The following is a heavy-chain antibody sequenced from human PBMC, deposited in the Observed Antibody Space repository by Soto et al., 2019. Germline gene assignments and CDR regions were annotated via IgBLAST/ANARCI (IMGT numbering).Heavy chain of an antibody. J-gene: IGHJ4*02. Sequence: SETLSLTCTVSGGSISSSSYYWGWIRQPPGKGLEWIGSIYYSGSTYYNPSLKSRVTISVDTSKNQFSLKLSSVTAADTAVYYCARQYTEWRFDYWGQGTLVPVSS. D-gene: IGHD2-2*02. CDR1: GGSISSSSYY. V-gene: IGHV4-39*01. CDR2: IYYSGST. CDR3: ARQYTEWRFDY.